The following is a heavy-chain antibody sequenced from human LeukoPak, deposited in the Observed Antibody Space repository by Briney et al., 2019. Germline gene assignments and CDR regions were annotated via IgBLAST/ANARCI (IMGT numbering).Heavy chain of an antibody. CDR3: ARIRNYYMDV. D-gene: IGHD1-14*01. Sequence: SETLSLTCTVSGGSISSYYWSWIRQPPGKGLEWIGYIYTCGSTNYNPSLKSRVTISVDTSKNQFSLKLSSVTAADTAVYYCARIRNYYMDVWGKGTTVTVSS. CDR2: IYTCGST. V-gene: IGHV4-4*09. CDR1: GGSISSYY. J-gene: IGHJ6*03.